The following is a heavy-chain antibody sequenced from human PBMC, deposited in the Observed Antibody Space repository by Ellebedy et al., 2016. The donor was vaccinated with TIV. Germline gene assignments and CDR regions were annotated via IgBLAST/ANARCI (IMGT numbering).Heavy chain of an antibody. V-gene: IGHV1-3*01. J-gene: IGHJ5*02. D-gene: IGHD3-9*01. Sequence: ASVKVSXXASGYTFTSYAMHWVRQAPGQRLEWMGWINAGNGNTKYSQKFQGRVTITRDTSTDTAYMELSSLRSEDTAVYYCATRYFDWLNWFDPWGQGTLVTVSS. CDR3: ATRYFDWLNWFDP. CDR1: GYTFTSYA. CDR2: INAGNGNT.